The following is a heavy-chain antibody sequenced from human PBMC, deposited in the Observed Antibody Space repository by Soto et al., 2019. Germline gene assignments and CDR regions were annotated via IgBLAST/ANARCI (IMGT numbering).Heavy chain of an antibody. CDR1: GYTFTSYD. V-gene: IGHV1-8*01. Sequence: ASVKVSCKASGYTFTSYDINWVRQATGQGLEWMGLMNPNSGNTGYAQKFQGRVTMTRNTPVSTAYMELSSLRSEDTAVYYCAGYDILTGPYWGQGTLVPVSS. J-gene: IGHJ4*02. CDR2: MNPNSGNT. CDR3: AGYDILTGPY. D-gene: IGHD3-9*01.